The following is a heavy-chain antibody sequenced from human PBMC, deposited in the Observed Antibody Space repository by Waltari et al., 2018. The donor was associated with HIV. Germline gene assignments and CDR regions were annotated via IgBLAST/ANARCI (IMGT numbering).Heavy chain of an antibody. Sequence: KVSCKASGYTFTSYGIGWVRQAPGQGLEWMGWISAHTGNTKYEQKFQGGVTLTTDTSTSTAYMELRSLRSDDTAVYYCARGWHYYDTSGYYSYFDYWGQGTLVTVSS. CDR3: ARGWHYYDTSGYYSYFDY. J-gene: IGHJ4*02. CDR1: GYTFTSYG. CDR2: ISAHTGNT. D-gene: IGHD3-22*01. V-gene: IGHV1-18*01.